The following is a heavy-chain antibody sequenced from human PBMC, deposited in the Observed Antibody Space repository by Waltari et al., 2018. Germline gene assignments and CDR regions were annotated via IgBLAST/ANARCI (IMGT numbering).Heavy chain of an antibody. J-gene: IGHJ4*02. CDR2: ISGSGGST. CDR3: DGWGSYRAPLGS. D-gene: IGHD3-16*02. Sequence: EVQLLESGGGLVQPGGSLRLSCAASGFTFSSYAMSWVHQAPGKGLEWVSAISGSGGSTYYADSVKGRFTISRDNSKNTLYLQMNSLRADDTAVYYCDGWGSYRAPLGSWGQGTLVTVSS. CDR1: GFTFSSYA. V-gene: IGHV3-23*01.